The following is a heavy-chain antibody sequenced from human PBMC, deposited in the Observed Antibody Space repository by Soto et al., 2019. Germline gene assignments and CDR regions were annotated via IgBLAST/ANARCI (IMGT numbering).Heavy chain of an antibody. J-gene: IGHJ6*02. CDR3: VRDGISLPKYLDHGLDV. D-gene: IGHD2-2*01. CDR2: IHYSGST. V-gene: IGHV4-31*03. CDR1: GGSITGGSY. Sequence: QVQLQESGPGLVGPSQTLSLTCTVSGGSITGGSYWSWIRQFPGTGLKWIGYIHYSGSTFYNPSVQIRLTISVDTSKNQFSLSLRSVTAADTAFCYCVRDGISLPKYLDHGLDVWGQGTTVAVSS.